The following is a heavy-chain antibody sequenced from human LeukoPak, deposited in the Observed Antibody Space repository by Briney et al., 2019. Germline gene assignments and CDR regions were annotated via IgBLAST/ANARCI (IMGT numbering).Heavy chain of an antibody. CDR2: ISYDGSNK. Sequence: GGSLRLSCAASGLTFSSYAMHWVRQAPGKGLEWVAVISYDGSNKYYADSVKGRFTISRDNSKNTLYLQMNSLRAEDTAVYYCARVPRYCSSTSCPPYWYFDLWGRGTLVTVSS. V-gene: IGHV3-30-3*01. CDR1: GLTFSSYA. D-gene: IGHD2-2*01. CDR3: ARVPRYCSSTSCPPYWYFDL. J-gene: IGHJ2*01.